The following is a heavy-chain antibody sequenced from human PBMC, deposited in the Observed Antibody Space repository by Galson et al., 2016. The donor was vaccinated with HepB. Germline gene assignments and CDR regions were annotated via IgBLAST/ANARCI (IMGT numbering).Heavy chain of an antibody. CDR1: EFTVSSNY. CDR3: AKQQRTWYFDL. Sequence: SLRLSCAASEFTVSSNYMSWVRQAPGKGLEWVSVIYDDGRTYYADSVKGRFTISRDNSKNTLDLQMYTLRAEDTAIYYCAKQQRTWYFDLWGRGTLVTVSS. D-gene: IGHD6-25*01. V-gene: IGHV3-53*01. CDR2: IYDDGRT. J-gene: IGHJ2*01.